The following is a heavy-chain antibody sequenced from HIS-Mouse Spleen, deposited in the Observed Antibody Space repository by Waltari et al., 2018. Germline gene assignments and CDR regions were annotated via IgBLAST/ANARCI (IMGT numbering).Heavy chain of an antibody. J-gene: IGHJ4*02. D-gene: IGHD3-10*01. Sequence: QVQLVESGGGVVQPGRSLRLSCAASGFTFSSYGMHWVRQAPGRGLEWVAVIWYDGSNKYYADSVKRRFTISRDNSKNTLYLQMNILRAEDTAVYYCAREGEISGRSYFDYWGQGTLVTVSS. V-gene: IGHV3-33*01. CDR2: IWYDGSNK. CDR1: GFTFSSYG. CDR3: AREGEISGRSYFDY.